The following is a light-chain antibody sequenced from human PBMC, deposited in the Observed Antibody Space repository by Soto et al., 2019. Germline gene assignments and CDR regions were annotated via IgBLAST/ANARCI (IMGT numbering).Light chain of an antibody. V-gene: IGLV1-40*01. J-gene: IGLJ2*01. CDR1: TSNIGADYD. Sequence: QSVLAHPPSVSGARGLRVTISCTGTTSNIGADYDVHWYRQLPGTAPKLLIYGNNNRPSGVPNRFFGSKSGTSASLAITGLQPDDEADYYCQSYDNSLSGVVFGGGTKLTVL. CDR2: GNN. CDR3: QSYDNSLSGVV.